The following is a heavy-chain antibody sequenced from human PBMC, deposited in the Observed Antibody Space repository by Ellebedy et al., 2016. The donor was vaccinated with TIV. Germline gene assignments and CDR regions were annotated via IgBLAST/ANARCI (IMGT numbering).Heavy chain of an antibody. V-gene: IGHV3-72*01. Sequence: GESLKISCAASGFMFSDYVLDWVRQAPGKGLEWVGRVRQKFRSYTTEYAASVKGRFTISRDDSKTSLYLQMNSLKTEDTALYYCTAGAQGSGSHDYWGQGTLVTVSS. CDR1: GFMFSDYV. D-gene: IGHD2-15*01. J-gene: IGHJ4*02. CDR2: VRQKFRSYTT. CDR3: TAGAQGSGSHDY.